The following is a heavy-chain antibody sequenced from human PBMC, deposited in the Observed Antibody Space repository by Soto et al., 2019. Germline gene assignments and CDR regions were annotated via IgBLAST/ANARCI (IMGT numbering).Heavy chain of an antibody. CDR2: ISYGGNNK. Sequence: QVQLVESGGGVVQPGRSLRLSCAASGFTFSNYAMHWVRQAPGKGLEWVSIISYGGNNKYYADSVKGLFTISRDNSKNTLYLHMNSLRGEDTAVYYCARTDDIVLVPTAILRFDPWGQGTLVTVSS. V-gene: IGHV3-30-3*01. J-gene: IGHJ5*02. CDR1: GFTFSNYA. D-gene: IGHD2-2*02. CDR3: ARTDDIVLVPTAILRFDP.